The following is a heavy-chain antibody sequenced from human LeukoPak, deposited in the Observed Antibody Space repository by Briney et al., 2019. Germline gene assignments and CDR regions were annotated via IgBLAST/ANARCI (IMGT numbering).Heavy chain of an antibody. CDR3: VKDNGQGGFDY. J-gene: IGHJ4*02. Sequence: GGSLRLSCSASRFTFSDHFMIWVRQAPGKGLEYVSAISNNGRSTYHADTVAGRFTISRDNSKNTLYLQMDSLRPEDTAIYYCVKDNGQGGFDYWGQGTLVTVSS. V-gene: IGHV3-64D*09. CDR2: ISNNGRST. CDR1: RFTFSDHF. D-gene: IGHD3-16*01.